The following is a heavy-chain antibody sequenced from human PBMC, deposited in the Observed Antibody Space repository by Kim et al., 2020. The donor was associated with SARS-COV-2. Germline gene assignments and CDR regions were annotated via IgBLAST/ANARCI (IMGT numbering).Heavy chain of an antibody. V-gene: IGHV4-4*02. D-gene: IGHD3-10*01. CDR3: ARDQWVYYYGSGSSREYYYYGMDV. J-gene: IGHJ6*02. CDR2: IYHSGST. Sequence: SETLSLTCAVSGGSISSSNWWSWVRQPPGKGLEWIGEIYHSGSTNYNPSLKSRVTISVDKSKNQFSLKLSSVTAADTAVYYCARDQWVYYYGSGSSREYYYYGMDVWGQGTTVTVSS. CDR1: GGSISSSNW.